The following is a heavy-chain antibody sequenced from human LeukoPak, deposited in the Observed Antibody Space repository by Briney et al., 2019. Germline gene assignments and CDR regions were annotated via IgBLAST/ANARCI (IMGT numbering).Heavy chain of an antibody. CDR2: MHYSGVT. CDR1: GGSISSYY. V-gene: IGHV4-59*01. CDR3: ASILYGSNGFDY. J-gene: IGHJ4*02. Sequence: PSETLSLTCTVSGGSISSYYWSWLRQTPGKGLEYIAYMHYSGVTNYNPSLKSRVSMSVDTSKNQLSLRLTSVTAADTAVYYCASILYGSNGFDYWGQGTLVTVSS. D-gene: IGHD4/OR15-4a*01.